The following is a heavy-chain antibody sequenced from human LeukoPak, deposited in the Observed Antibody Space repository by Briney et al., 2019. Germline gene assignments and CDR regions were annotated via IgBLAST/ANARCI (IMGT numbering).Heavy chain of an antibody. CDR2: INPNSGGT. CDR3: ARSRIIADYGMDV. CDR1: GYTFTRYY. Sequence: ASVQVSCKASGYTFTRYYMHWVRQAPGKGLEWVGWINPNSGGTNYAQKFQGRVTMTRDTSISTAYMELRRLRSDDTAVYYCARSRIIADYGMDVWGQGTTVTVSS. J-gene: IGHJ6*02. D-gene: IGHD3-10*01. V-gene: IGHV1-2*02.